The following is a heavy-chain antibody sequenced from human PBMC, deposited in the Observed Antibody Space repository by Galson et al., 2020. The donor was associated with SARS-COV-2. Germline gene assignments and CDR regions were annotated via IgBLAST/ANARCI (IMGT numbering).Heavy chain of an antibody. V-gene: IGHV1-18*01. Sequence: ASVKVSCKASGFNFITYGISWVRQAPGQGPEWMGWISVDNGNAEYAQKHQGRVTMTRDTSTSTAYMELRSLRSDDTALYYCVRFGYTGDGFDIWGEGTMLTVSS. CDR2: ISVDNGNA. D-gene: IGHD1-1*01. J-gene: IGHJ3*02. CDR1: GFNFITYG. CDR3: VRFGYTGDGFDI.